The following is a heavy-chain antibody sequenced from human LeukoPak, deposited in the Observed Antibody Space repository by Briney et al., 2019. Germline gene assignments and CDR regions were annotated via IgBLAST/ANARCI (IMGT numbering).Heavy chain of an antibody. D-gene: IGHD2-8*01. CDR2: ISNSGSNT. CDR1: GFTFSSYA. Sequence: GGSLRLSCAASGFTFSSYAMHWVRQAPGKGLEWVSAISNSGSNTYYADSVKGRFTISRDNSKNTLYLQMNSLRAEDTAVYCCARASLGYCTNGVCYMDDAFDIWGQGTMVTVSS. CDR3: ARASLGYCTNGVCYMDDAFDI. J-gene: IGHJ3*02. V-gene: IGHV3-23*01.